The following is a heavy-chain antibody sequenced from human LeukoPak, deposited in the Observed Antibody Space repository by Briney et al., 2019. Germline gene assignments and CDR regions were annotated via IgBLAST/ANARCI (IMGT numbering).Heavy chain of an antibody. J-gene: IGHJ4*02. CDR3: AGAPEGAVYYA. CDR1: GGPISSAGYS. V-gene: IGHV4-30-2*01. CDR2: IFHSGTT. D-gene: IGHD3-16*01. Sequence: SETLSLTCAVSGGPISSAGYSWGWIRQPPGKGLEWIGYIFHSGTTYFNPSLKSRVTISPDRSKNQFSLKLSSVTAADTAVYYCAGAPEGAVYYAWGQGTLVTVSP.